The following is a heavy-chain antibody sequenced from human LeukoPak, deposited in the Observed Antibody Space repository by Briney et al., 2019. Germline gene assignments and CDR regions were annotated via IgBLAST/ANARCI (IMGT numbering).Heavy chain of an antibody. CDR3: SKGSGLYGSGDYFDY. CDR1: GFTFSSYA. J-gene: IGHJ4*02. Sequence: PGGSLRLSCAASGFTFSSYAMSWVRQAPGKGLEWVSAMSGSGGSTYYADSVKGRFTISRDNSKNTLYLQMNSLRAEDTAVYYCSKGSGLYGSGDYFDYWGQGTLVTVSS. V-gene: IGHV3-23*01. D-gene: IGHD3-10*01. CDR2: MSGSGGST.